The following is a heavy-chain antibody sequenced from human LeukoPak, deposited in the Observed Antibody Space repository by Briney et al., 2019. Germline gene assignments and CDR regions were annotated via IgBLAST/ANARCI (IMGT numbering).Heavy chain of an antibody. CDR2: IYTTGST. Sequence: SETLSLTCTVSGGSINNYYWSWIRQPAGKGLEWIGRIYTTGSTNYNPSLKSRVTMSIDTPKNQFSLKLSSVTAADTAVYYCATGSSVYYSYYFDYWGQGTLVTVSS. V-gene: IGHV4-4*07. CDR3: ATGSSVYYSYYFDY. D-gene: IGHD3-22*01. CDR1: GGSINNYY. J-gene: IGHJ4*02.